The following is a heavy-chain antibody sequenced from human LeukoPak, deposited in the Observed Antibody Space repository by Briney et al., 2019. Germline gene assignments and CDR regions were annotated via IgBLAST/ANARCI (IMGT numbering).Heavy chain of an antibody. V-gene: IGHV3-48*03. J-gene: IGHJ6*03. D-gene: IGHD1/OR15-1a*01. CDR3: ARDNWNKGYYYYMDV. Sequence: GGSLRLSCAASGFTFSSYEMNWVRQAPGKGLEWVSYISSSGSTIYYADSVKGRFTISRDNAKNSLYLQMNSLRAEDTAVYYCARDNWNKGYYYYMDVWGKGTTVTVSS. CDR2: ISSSGSTI. CDR1: GFTFSSYE.